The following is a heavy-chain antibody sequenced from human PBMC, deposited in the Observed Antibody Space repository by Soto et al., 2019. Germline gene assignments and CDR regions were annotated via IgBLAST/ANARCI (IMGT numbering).Heavy chain of an antibody. CDR2: INSDGSST. V-gene: IGHV3-74*01. Sequence: PGGSLRLSCAASGFTFSTYWMHWVRQAPGKGLVWVSRINSDGSSTNYADSVKGRFTISRDNAKNTLYLQMSSLRAEDTAVYYCARDPALGLFDYWGQGTLVTVSS. CDR3: ARDPALGLFDY. J-gene: IGHJ4*02. D-gene: IGHD7-27*01. CDR1: GFTFSTYW.